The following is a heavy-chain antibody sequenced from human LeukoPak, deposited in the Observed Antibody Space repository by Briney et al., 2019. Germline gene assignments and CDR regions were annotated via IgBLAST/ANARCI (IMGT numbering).Heavy chain of an antibody. Sequence: TPSETLSLTCTVSGGPISSYYWSWIRQPPGKGLEWIGYIYYSGSTNYNPSLKSRVTISVDTSKNQFSLKLSSVTAADTAVYYCAHGSYYGYFDYWGQGTLVTVSS. CDR1: GGPISSYY. CDR3: AHGSYYGYFDY. V-gene: IGHV4-59*01. D-gene: IGHD1-26*01. J-gene: IGHJ4*02. CDR2: IYYSGST.